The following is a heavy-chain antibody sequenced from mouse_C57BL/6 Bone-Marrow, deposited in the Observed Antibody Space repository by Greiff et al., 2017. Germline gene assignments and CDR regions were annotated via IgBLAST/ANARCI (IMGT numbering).Heavy chain of an antibody. D-gene: IGHD2-1*01. CDR1: GFSLTSYG. Sequence: QVQLQQSGPGLVQPSQSLSITCTVSGFSLTSYGVHWVRQSPGKGLEWLGVIWSGGSTDYNAAFISRLGISKDNSKSHVFFKMNSLQADDTAIYYCARLPIYYGPSDYWGQGTTLTVSS. CDR3: ARLPIYYGPSDY. V-gene: IGHV2-2*01. J-gene: IGHJ2*01. CDR2: IWSGGST.